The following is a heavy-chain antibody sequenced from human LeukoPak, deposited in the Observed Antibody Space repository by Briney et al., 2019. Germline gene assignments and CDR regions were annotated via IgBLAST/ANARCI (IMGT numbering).Heavy chain of an antibody. D-gene: IGHD2-15*01. CDR1: GFTFSDYY. J-gene: IGHJ4*02. V-gene: IGHV3-11*04. Sequence: GGSLRLSCAASGFTFSDYYMSWIRQAPGKGLEWVSYISSSGSTIYYADSVKGRFTISGDNAKNSLYLQMNSLRAEDTAVYYCARDLGYCSGGSCFRPSVDYWGQGTLVTVSS. CDR2: ISSSGSTI. CDR3: ARDLGYCSGGSCFRPSVDY.